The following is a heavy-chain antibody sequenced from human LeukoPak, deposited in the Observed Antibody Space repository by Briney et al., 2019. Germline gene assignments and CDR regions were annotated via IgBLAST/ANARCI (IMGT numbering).Heavy chain of an antibody. CDR3: ARDLLTSYGGNPLIWFDP. CDR2: ISSSGSTI. V-gene: IGHV3-11*01. Sequence: GGSLRLSCAASGFTFSDYYMSWIRQAPGKGLEWVSYISSSGSTIYYADSVKGRFTISRDNAKNSLYLQMNSLRAEDTAVYYCARDLLTSYGGNPLIWFDPWGQGTLVTVSS. D-gene: IGHD4-23*01. J-gene: IGHJ5*02. CDR1: GFTFSDYY.